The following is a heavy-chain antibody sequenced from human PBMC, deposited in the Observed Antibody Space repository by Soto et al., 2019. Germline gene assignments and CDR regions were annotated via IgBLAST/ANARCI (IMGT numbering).Heavy chain of an antibody. D-gene: IGHD1-20*01. J-gene: IGHJ3*02. CDR3: AKDKGYNWNDVAAFDI. Sequence: VQLVESGGGLVQPGKSLRLSCAASGFTFHDFAMHWVRQAPGKGLEWVSGISWNSGSMGYADSVNGRVIISRDNAMNSLYLQMNSLRAADTALYYCAKDKGYNWNDVAAFDIWGQGTMVTVSS. CDR1: GFTFHDFA. CDR2: ISWNSGSM. V-gene: IGHV3-9*01.